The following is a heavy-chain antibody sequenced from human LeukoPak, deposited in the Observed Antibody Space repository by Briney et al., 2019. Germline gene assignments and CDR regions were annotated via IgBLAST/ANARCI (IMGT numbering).Heavy chain of an antibody. J-gene: IGHJ5*02. V-gene: IGHV4-59*01. Sequence: SETLSLTCNVSGGSISSYYWSWIRQPPGKGLEWIGYIYYSGSTNYNPSLKSRVTISVDTSKNQFSLKLSSVTAADTAVYYCARVVVVAATRWFDPWGQGTLVTVSS. CDR2: IYYSGST. CDR1: GGSISSYY. D-gene: IGHD2-15*01. CDR3: ARVVVVAATRWFDP.